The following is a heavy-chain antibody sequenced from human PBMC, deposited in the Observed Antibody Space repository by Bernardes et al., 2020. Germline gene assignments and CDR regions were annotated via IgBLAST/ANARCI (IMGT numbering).Heavy chain of an antibody. V-gene: IGHV4-39*01. CDR1: GGSISSSSYY. Sequence: SEPLSLTCTVSGGSISSSSYYWGWIRQPPGKGLEWIGSIYYSGSTYYNPSLKSRVTISVDTSKNQFSLKLSSVTAADTAVYYCARRGGWLQTQLLLRYFDLWGRGTLVTVSS. D-gene: IGHD5-12*01. J-gene: IGHJ2*01. CDR2: IYYSGST. CDR3: ARRGGWLQTQLLLRYFDL.